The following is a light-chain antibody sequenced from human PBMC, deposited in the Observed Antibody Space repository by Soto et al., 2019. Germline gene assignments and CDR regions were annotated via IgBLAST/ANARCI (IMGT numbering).Light chain of an antibody. CDR1: SSDVGGYNY. V-gene: IGLV2-8*01. Sequence: ALTPPPSASGSPGQSVTISCTGTSSDVGGYNYVSWYQQHPGKAPKLMIYEVSKRPSGVPDRFSGSKSGNTASLTVSGLQAEDEADYYCSSYAGSNNYVFGTGTKVTV. J-gene: IGLJ1*01. CDR2: EVS. CDR3: SSYAGSNNYV.